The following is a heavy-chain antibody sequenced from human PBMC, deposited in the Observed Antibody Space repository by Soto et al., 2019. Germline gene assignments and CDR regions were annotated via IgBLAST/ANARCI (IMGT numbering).Heavy chain of an antibody. Sequence: TSVKVTCKDSGYTYTGNYRHWVRQAPGQGLEWMGWINPNSGGTNYAQKFQGWVTMTRDTSISTAYMELSRLRSDDTAVYYCASGSGIAAAGASSLGYYYGMDVWGQGTTVTVSS. D-gene: IGHD6-13*01. CDR1: GYTYTGNY. V-gene: IGHV1-2*04. CDR2: INPNSGGT. J-gene: IGHJ6*02. CDR3: ASGSGIAAAGASSLGYYYGMDV.